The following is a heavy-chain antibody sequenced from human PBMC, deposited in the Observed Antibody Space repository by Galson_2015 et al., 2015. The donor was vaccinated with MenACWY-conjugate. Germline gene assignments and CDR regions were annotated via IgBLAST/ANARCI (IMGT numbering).Heavy chain of an antibody. D-gene: IGHD1-26*01. V-gene: IGHV4-61*01. CDR3: ARAAGWELLLFYFDY. CDR2: IYYSGST. Sequence: SETLSLTCTVSGGSVSSGSYYWSWIRQPPGKGLEWIGYIYYSGSTNYNPSLKSRVTISVDTSKNQFSLKLSSVTAADTAVYYCARAAGWELLLFYFDYWGQGTLVTVSS. J-gene: IGHJ4*02. CDR1: GGSVSSGSYY.